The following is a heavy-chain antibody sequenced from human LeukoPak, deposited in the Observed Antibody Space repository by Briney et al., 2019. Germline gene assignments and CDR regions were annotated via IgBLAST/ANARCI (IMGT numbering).Heavy chain of an antibody. CDR2: IYHSGNT. D-gene: IGHD4-17*01. CDR3: ARAGYGDSDFDY. V-gene: IGHV4-38-2*02. CDR1: GYSISTSYY. Sequence: SETLSLTCTVSGYSISTSYYWGWIRQPPGKGLEWIGSIYHSGNTYYNPSLKSRVAISVDTSKNQFSLKLNSVTAADTAVYYCARAGYGDSDFDYWGQGTLVTVSS. J-gene: IGHJ4*02.